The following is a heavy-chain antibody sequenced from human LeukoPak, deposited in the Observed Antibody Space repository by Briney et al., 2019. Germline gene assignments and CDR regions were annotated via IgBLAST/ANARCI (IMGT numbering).Heavy chain of an antibody. CDR2: THYSGTT. CDR3: ARDRSDGSGYYGYYFDY. CDR1: GGSISSYY. J-gene: IGHJ4*02. V-gene: IGHV4-59*01. D-gene: IGHD3-22*01. Sequence: SETLSLTCTVSGGSISSYYWSWIRQPPGKGLEWIGYTHYSGTTNYNPSLRSRVTISVDTSKNQFSLRLSSVTAADTAVYYCARDRSDGSGYYGYYFDYWGQGTLVSVSS.